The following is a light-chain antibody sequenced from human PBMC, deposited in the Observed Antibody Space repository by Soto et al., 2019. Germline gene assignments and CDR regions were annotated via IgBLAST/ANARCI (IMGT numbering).Light chain of an antibody. Sequence: QSALTQPASVSGSPGQSITISCTGTSSDVGGYNFISWYQQHPGKAPKLIIYEVSNRPSAVSSGFSGSKSGNTASLTISALQAEDEADYYCCSYVGSIFFGGGTKLTVL. V-gene: IGLV2-14*01. CDR2: EVS. CDR1: SSDVGGYNF. J-gene: IGLJ2*01. CDR3: CSYVGSIF.